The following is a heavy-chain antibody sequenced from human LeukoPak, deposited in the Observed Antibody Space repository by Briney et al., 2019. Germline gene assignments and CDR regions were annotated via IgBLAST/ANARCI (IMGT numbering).Heavy chain of an antibody. Sequence: GGSLRLSCAASGFTFSSYAMSWVRQAPGKGLEWVCSVSGSGASSYFADSVKGRFTFSRDNAKNSLYLQMNILRAEDTAVFYCLSGSGHCGQGALVTVSS. D-gene: IGHD3-10*01. J-gene: IGHJ4*02. CDR1: GFTFSSYA. V-gene: IGHV3-23*01. CDR3: LSGSGH. CDR2: VSGSGASS.